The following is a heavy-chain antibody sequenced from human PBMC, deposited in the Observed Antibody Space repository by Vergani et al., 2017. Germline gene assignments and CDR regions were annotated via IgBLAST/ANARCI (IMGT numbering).Heavy chain of an antibody. CDR3: ARGLNFYDSGTFDY. D-gene: IGHD3-10*01. J-gene: IGHJ4*02. CDR1: GNTFTGYY. CDR2: IHTYTGNP. Sequence: QVQLVQSGAEVKKPGASVKVSCKASGNTFTGYYMHWVRQAPGQGLEWMGWIHTYTGNPMYARGFTGRWVFSLDTSVNTAYLQIRSLEAEDTAVYYCARGLNFYDSGTFDYWGQGTLVTVSS. V-gene: IGHV7-4-1*02.